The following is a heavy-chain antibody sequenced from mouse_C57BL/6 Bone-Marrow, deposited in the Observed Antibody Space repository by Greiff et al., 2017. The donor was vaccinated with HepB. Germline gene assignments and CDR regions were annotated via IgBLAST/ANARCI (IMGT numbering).Heavy chain of an antibody. V-gene: IGHV14-4*01. CDR1: GFNIKDDY. D-gene: IGHD1-1*01. J-gene: IGHJ2*01. CDR3: TTSYSYYYGSRGYYFDY. CDR2: IDPENGDT. Sequence: EVKLMESGAELVRPGASVKLSCTASGFNIKDDYMHWVKQRPEQGLEWIGWIDPENGDTEYASKFQGKATITADTSSNTAYLQLSSLTSEDTAVYYCTTSYSYYYGSRGYYFDYWGQGTTLTVSS.